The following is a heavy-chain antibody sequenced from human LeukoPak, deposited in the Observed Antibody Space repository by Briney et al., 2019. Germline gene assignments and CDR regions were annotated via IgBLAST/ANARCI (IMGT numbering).Heavy chain of an antibody. CDR1: GYSISSGYY. D-gene: IGHD6-19*01. V-gene: IGHV4-38-2*01. J-gene: IGHJ4*02. CDR3: ARSIQWLELEQVVYYFDY. Sequence: SETLSLTCAVSGYSISSGYYWDWIRQPPGKGLEWIGSIYHSGSTYNNPSLKSRVTISVDTSKNQFSLKLSSVTAADTAVYYCARSIQWLELEQVVYYFDYWGQGTLVTVSS. CDR2: IYHSGST.